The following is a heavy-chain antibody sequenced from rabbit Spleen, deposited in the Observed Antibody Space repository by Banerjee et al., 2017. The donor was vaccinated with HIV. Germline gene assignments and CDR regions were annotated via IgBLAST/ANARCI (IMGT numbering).Heavy chain of an antibody. CDR3: VREAGYGGYGDANL. CDR1: GFTLSSYY. J-gene: IGHJ4*01. D-gene: IGHD6-1*01. CDR2: IVPIFGVT. V-gene: IGHV1S7*01. Sequence: QLEESGGDLVKPEGSLKLSCKASGFTLSSYYMNWVRQAPGKGLEWIGYIVPIFGVTYYANWVNGRFTISSHNAQNTLYLQLNSLTAADTATYFCVREAGYGGYGDANLWGPGTLVTVS.